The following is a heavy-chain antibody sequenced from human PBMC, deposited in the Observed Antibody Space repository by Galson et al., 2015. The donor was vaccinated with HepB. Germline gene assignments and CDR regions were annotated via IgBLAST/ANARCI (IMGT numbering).Heavy chain of an antibody. J-gene: IGHJ4*02. CDR3: VKDRVRLLEPFDY. CDR1: GFTFSSYA. CDR2: IGSNGVT. D-gene: IGHD3-3*01. Sequence: SLRLSCAVSGFTFSSYAMHWVRQAPGKGLEYVSAIGSNGVTYYADSVKGRFIISRDNSKNTMYLQMSSLRAGDTALYYCVKDRVRLLEPFDYWGQGTLVTVSS. V-gene: IGHV3-64D*06.